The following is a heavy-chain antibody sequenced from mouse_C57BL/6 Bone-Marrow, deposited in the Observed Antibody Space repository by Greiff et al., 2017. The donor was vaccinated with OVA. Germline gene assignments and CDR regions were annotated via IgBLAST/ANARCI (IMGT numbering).Heavy chain of an antibody. Sequence: QVQLQQSGPGLVQPSQSLSITCTVSGFSLTSYGVHWVRQSPGKGLEWLGVIWRGGSTDYNAAFMSRLSITKDNSKCQVFFKMNSLQADDTAIYYCAKGYDGYYVDAMDYWGQGTSVTVSS. CDR2: IWRGGST. V-gene: IGHV2-5*01. CDR3: AKGYDGYYVDAMDY. D-gene: IGHD2-3*01. J-gene: IGHJ4*01. CDR1: GFSLTSYG.